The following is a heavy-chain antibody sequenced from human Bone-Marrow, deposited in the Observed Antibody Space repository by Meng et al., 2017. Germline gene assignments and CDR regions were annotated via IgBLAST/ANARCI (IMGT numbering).Heavy chain of an antibody. D-gene: IGHD6-19*01. Sequence: QGGWVGSGGGVVQPGRSLRLSCAASGFTVSSYGMHWVRQAPGKGLEWVAVIWYDGSNKYYADSVKGRFTISRDNSKNTLYLQMNSLRAEDTAVYYCAREGDSSGPNFDYWGQGTLVTVSS. J-gene: IGHJ4*02. V-gene: IGHV3-33*01. CDR2: IWYDGSNK. CDR1: GFTVSSYG. CDR3: AREGDSSGPNFDY.